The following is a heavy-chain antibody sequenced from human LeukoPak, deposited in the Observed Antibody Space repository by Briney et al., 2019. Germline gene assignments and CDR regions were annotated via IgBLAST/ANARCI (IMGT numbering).Heavy chain of an antibody. CDR2: ISSSSSYI. CDR3: ARDLWGITMIVGPIEDY. CDR1: GFTFGSYS. Sequence: GGSLRLSCAASGFTFGSYSMNWVRQAPGKGLEWVSSISSSSSYIYYADSVKGRFTISRDNAKNSLYLQMNSLRAEDTAVYYCARDLWGITMIVGPIEDYWGQGTLVTVSS. D-gene: IGHD3-22*01. V-gene: IGHV3-21*01. J-gene: IGHJ4*02.